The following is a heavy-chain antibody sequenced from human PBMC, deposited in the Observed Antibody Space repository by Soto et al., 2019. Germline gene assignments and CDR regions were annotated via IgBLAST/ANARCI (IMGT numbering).Heavy chain of an antibody. CDR3: ARHFTVAGLNYYYYYMDV. CDR2: IYPGDSDT. V-gene: IGHV5-51*01. Sequence: PGESLKISCKGSGYSFTSYWIGWVRQMPGKGLEWMGIIYPGDSDTRYSPSFQGQVTISADKSISTAYLQWSSLKASDTAMYYCARHFTVAGLNYYYYYMDVWGKGTTVTVSS. D-gene: IGHD6-19*01. J-gene: IGHJ6*03. CDR1: GYSFTSYW.